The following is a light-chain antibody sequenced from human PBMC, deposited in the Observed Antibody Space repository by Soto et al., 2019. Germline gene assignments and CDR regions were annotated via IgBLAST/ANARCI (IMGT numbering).Light chain of an antibody. CDR3: QGFDSYSST. CDR1: QSISNW. CDR2: KAS. V-gene: IGKV1-5*03. J-gene: IGKJ2*01. Sequence: DIQMTQSPSTLSASVGDRVTITCRASQSISNWLAWYQQKPGKAPKLLIYKASSLESGVPSRFSGSGSGTEFTLTISGLQPDDSATYYCQGFDSYSSTFGQGTKLEIK.